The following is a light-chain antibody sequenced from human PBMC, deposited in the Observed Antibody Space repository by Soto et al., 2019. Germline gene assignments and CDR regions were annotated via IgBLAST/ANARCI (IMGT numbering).Light chain of an antibody. CDR2: GAS. Sequence: EIVLTQSQGTLSLYPGERATLSCRASQSVSSRSLAWYQQRPGQAPRLLIYGASISATDIPDRFSGRRSGTDITITISRLESEDLAVYYCQQYDRSPLTFGGGTKVEIK. J-gene: IGKJ4*01. CDR3: QQYDRSPLT. V-gene: IGKV3-20*01. CDR1: QSVSSRS.